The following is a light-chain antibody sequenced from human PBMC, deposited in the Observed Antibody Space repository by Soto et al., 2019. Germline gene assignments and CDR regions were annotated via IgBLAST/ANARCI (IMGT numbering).Light chain of an antibody. CDR2: EAS. J-gene: IGKJ1*01. Sequence: IPITQSPSTLFASVGDRVPITCRASQTINRWLAWHQQKPGKAPKLLIYEASSLESGVPSRFGGSGSGTEFTLIISSLQPDDFATYYCQQYNSYPWTFGQGTKVDIK. CDR3: QQYNSYPWT. V-gene: IGKV1-5*03. CDR1: QTINRW.